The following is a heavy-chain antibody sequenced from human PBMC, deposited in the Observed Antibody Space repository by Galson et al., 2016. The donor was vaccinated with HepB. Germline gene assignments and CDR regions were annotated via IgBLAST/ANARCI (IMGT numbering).Heavy chain of an antibody. Sequence: SETLSLTCTVDGGSVVGYSWTWIRQSPGKRLEWIGEIDAGGSNTFNPSVKGRVTISLYRSTTSISLKLTSVTAADTGLYFCARGRAGFQVPLAPWGLGTLVTVTS. CDR2: IDAGGSN. CDR1: GGSVVGYS. V-gene: IGHV4-34*01. CDR3: ARGRAGFQVPLAP. J-gene: IGHJ5*02.